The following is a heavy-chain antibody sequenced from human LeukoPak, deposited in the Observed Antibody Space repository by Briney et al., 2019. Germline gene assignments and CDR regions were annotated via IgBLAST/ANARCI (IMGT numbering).Heavy chain of an antibody. Sequence: AASVKVSCKASGGTFSSYSINWVRQVPGQGLEWMGWISAYNGNTNYAQKLQGRVTMTTDTSTSTAYMELRSLRSDDTAVYYCARMGTMVRGVAFDYWGQGTLVTVSS. CDR1: GGTFSSYS. CDR3: ARMGTMVRGVAFDY. D-gene: IGHD3-10*01. V-gene: IGHV1-18*01. CDR2: ISAYNGNT. J-gene: IGHJ4*02.